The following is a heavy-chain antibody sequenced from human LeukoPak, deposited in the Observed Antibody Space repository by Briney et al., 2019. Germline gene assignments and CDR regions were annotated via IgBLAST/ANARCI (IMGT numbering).Heavy chain of an antibody. CDR2: ISGSGGST. J-gene: IGHJ3*02. V-gene: IGHV3-23*01. Sequence: GGSLRLSCAASGFTFSSYSMNWVRQAPGKGLEWVSAISGSGGSTYYADSVKGRFTISRDNSKNTLYLQMNSLRAEDTAVYYCARTERASGAFDIWGQGTMVTVSS. CDR1: GFTFSSYS. D-gene: IGHD1-14*01. CDR3: ARTERASGAFDI.